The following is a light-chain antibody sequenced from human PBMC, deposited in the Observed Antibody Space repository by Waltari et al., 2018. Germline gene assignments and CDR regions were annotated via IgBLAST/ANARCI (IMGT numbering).Light chain of an antibody. CDR3: QQTYSTFKT. J-gene: IGKJ2*01. CDR2: GAS. CDR1: QRILIY. Sequence: DIQMAQYPSFVSASVGDRVTITCRASQRILIYLNWFQQKPGKAPELLIYGASRLQSGVEPRFSASGSGTDFTLTIDNLQLEDIGTYFCQQTYSTFKTFGQGTRVDIK. V-gene: IGKV1-39*01.